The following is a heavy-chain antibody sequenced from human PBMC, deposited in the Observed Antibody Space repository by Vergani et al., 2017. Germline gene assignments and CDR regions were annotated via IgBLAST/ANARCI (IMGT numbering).Heavy chain of an antibody. D-gene: IGHD6-19*01. CDR3: AKDLGKQWLGYGMDV. V-gene: IGHV3-30*02. Sequence: QVQLVESGGGVVQPGGSLRLSCAASGFTFSSYSMHWVRQAPGKGLEWVAFIRYDGSNKYYADSVKGRFTISRDNSKNTLYLQMNSLRAEDTAVYYCAKDLGKQWLGYGMDVWGQGTTVTVSS. J-gene: IGHJ6*02. CDR1: GFTFSSYS. CDR2: IRYDGSNK.